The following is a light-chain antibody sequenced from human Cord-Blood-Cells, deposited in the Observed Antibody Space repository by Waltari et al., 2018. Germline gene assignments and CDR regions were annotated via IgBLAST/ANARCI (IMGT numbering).Light chain of an antibody. Sequence: QSALTQPASVSGSPGQSITISCTGTSRDVGGYNYVSWSQQHPGKAPKLIIYDVSNRPSGFSNRFAGSKSGNTASLTIYGPQAEDEADYYSSSYTSSSTVLFGGGTKLTVL. J-gene: IGLJ2*01. V-gene: IGLV2-14*01. CDR3: SSYTSSSTVL. CDR2: DVS. CDR1: SRDVGGYNY.